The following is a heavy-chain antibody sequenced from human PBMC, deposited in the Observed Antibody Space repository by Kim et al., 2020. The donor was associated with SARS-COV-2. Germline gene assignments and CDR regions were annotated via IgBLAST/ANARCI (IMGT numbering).Heavy chain of an antibody. Sequence: GGSLRLSCVASGFTLNTYDINWVRQAPGKGLEWVSYITANSNIIHYADSVKGRFTISRDNAKNSLYLQMNSLRDEDTAVYFCVREHIAGIWYFSDPWGQGTLLTVSS. CDR2: ITANSNII. J-gene: IGHJ5*02. D-gene: IGHD2-21*01. CDR3: VREHIAGIWYFSDP. CDR1: GFTLNTYD. V-gene: IGHV3-48*02.